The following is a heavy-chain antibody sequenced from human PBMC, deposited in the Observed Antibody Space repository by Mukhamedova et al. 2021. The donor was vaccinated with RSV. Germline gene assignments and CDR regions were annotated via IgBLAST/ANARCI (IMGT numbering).Heavy chain of an antibody. Sequence: YDINWVRQATGQGLEWMGWMNPHSGNTAYAQKFQGRATMTGNTSIGTAYMELTSLRSEDTAVYYCARGDGNWFDPWGQGTLVTVPS. V-gene: IGHV1-8*01. J-gene: IGHJ5*02. CDR1: YD. CDR2: MNPHSGNT. CDR3: ARGDGNWFDP. D-gene: IGHD1-1*01.